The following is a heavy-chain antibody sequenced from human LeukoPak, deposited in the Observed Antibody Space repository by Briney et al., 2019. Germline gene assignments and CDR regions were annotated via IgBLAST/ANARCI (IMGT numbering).Heavy chain of an antibody. CDR1: GFTFSSYA. J-gene: IGHJ4*02. Sequence: GGSLRLSCAASGFTFSSYAMHWVRQAPGKGLEWVAVISYDGSNKYYADSVKGRFTISRDNSKNTLYLQMNSLRAEDTAVYYCANSGYSSGWYHWYWGQGTLVTVSS. CDR3: ANSGYSSGWYHWY. V-gene: IGHV3-30*04. CDR2: ISYDGSNK. D-gene: IGHD6-19*01.